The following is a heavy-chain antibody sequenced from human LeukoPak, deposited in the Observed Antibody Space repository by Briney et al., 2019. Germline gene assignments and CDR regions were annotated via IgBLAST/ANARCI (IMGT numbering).Heavy chain of an antibody. J-gene: IGHJ4*02. CDR1: GYTFTSYG. CDR2: INPNSDST. D-gene: IGHD1-1*01. CDR3: ARQADNNYFDF. Sequence: GASVKVSCKASGYTFTSYGISWVRQAPGQGLEWMGWINPNSDSTKYAQKFQGRVTMTRDTSISTAFLELSRLTSDDTAVIYCARQADNNYFDFWGQGTLVTVSS. V-gene: IGHV1-2*02.